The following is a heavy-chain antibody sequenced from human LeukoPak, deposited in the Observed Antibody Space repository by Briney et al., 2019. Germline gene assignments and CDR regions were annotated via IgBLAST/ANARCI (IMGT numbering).Heavy chain of an antibody. CDR3: ARDREYQLLWGGAFDI. CDR2: ITAYNGNT. V-gene: IGHV1-18*01. CDR1: GYTFTSYG. D-gene: IGHD2-2*01. J-gene: IGHJ3*02. Sequence: ASVKVSCKASGYTFTSYGISWVRQAPGQGLEWMGWITAYNGNTNYAQKLQGRVTMPTDTSTSTAYMELGRLRSDDTAVYYCARDREYQLLWGGAFDIWGQGTMVTVSS.